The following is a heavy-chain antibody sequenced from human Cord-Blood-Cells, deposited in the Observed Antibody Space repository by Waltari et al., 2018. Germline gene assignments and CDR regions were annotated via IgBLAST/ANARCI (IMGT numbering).Heavy chain of an antibody. CDR1: GFTFDDYA. CDR2: IRWNSGSI. J-gene: IGHJ6*02. Sequence: EVQLVESGGGLVQPGRSLRLSCAASGFTFDDYAMHWVRKAPGKGLEWVSGIRWNSGSIDYADSVMGRFNISRDNAKNSLYLQMNSLRAEDTCLYYCAKDIDHYYYCGMDFWGQGTTVTVSS. CDR3: AKDIDHYYYCGMDF. V-gene: IGHV3-9*01.